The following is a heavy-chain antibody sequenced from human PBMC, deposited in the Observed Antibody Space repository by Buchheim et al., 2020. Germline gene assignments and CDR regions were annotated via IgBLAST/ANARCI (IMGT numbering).Heavy chain of an antibody. J-gene: IGHJ4*02. V-gene: IGHV3-11*06. CDR1: GFTFSDYY. Sequence: QVHLVESGGGLVKPGGSLRLSCAASGFTFSDYYMTWIRQAPGKGLEWVSTISRSSTYIQYADSVKGRFTISRDNAKNSLYLQMNSLRGEDTAVYYCARDDLEGAAIGTIFDFWGQGTL. D-gene: IGHD6-13*01. CDR3: ARDDLEGAAIGTIFDF. CDR2: ISRSSTYI.